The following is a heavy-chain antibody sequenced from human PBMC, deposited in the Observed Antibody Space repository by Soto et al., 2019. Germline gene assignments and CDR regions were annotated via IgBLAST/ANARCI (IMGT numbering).Heavy chain of an antibody. J-gene: IGHJ3*02. V-gene: IGHV3-33*01. D-gene: IGHD5-12*01. Sequence: PGGSLRLSCAASGFTFSSYGMHWVRQAPGKGLEWVAVIWYDGSNKYYADSVKGRFTISRDNSKNTLYLQMNSLRAEDTAVYYCARELLYVATGTFDIWGQGTMVTVSS. CDR3: ARELLYVATGTFDI. CDR1: GFTFSSYG. CDR2: IWYDGSNK.